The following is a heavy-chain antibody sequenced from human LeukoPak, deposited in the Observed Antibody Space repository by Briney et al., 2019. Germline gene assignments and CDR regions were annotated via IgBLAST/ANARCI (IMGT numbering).Heavy chain of an antibody. J-gene: IGHJ3*02. CDR2: IYYSGST. Sequence: SETLSLTCIVSGGSISSGGYYWSWIRQHPGKGLEWIGYIYYSGSTYYNPSLKSRVTISVDTSKNQFSLKLSSVTAADTAVYYCARGSGGGSGSYSDAFDIWGQGTMVTVSS. CDR3: ARGSGGGSGSYSDAFDI. CDR1: GGSISSGGYY. D-gene: IGHD1-26*01. V-gene: IGHV4-31*03.